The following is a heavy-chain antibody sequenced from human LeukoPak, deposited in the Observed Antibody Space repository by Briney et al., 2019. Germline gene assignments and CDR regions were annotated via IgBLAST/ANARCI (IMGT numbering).Heavy chain of an antibody. Sequence: PSQTLSLTCAVSGGSISSGGYSWSWIRQPPGKGLEWIGYIYHSGSTYYNPSLKSRVTISVDRSKSQFSLKLSSVTAADTAVYYCAREGGSGWNKYYFDYWGQGTLVTVSS. CDR3: AREGGSGWNKYYFDY. CDR2: IYHSGST. D-gene: IGHD6-19*01. J-gene: IGHJ4*02. CDR1: GGSISSGGYS. V-gene: IGHV4-30-2*01.